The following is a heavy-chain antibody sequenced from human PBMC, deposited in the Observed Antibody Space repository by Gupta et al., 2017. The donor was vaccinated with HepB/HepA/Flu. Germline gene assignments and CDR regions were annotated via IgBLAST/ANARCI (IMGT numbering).Heavy chain of an antibody. J-gene: IGHJ4*02. V-gene: IGHV3-11*01. CDR1: GLTFSNYY. CDR2: ISSSGSTI. Sequence: QVQLVESAGGLGKRGGSLRLSCAASGLTFSNYYMSWLRQAPGKGLEWVSYISSSGSTIYYADSVKGRFTISRDNAKNSLYLQMNSLRAEDTAVYYCARGGGGSYWLLYYFGYWGQGTLVTVSS. CDR3: ARGGGGSYWLLYYFGY. D-gene: IGHD1-26*01.